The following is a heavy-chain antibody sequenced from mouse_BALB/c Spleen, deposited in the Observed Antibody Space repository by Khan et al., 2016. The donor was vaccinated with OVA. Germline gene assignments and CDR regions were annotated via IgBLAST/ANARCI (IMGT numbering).Heavy chain of an antibody. CDR3: AGGFPTY. CDR1: GYSITSGYN. CDR2: IHYSGST. J-gene: IGHJ3*01. Sequence: EVKLLESGPDLVKPSQSLSLTCTVTGYSITSGYNWHWIRQFPGNKLEWIGYIHYSGSTSYNPSLKSRISITRDTSKNQFFLQLNSVTTEDTSTYYGAGGFPTYWGQGTLVTVSA. V-gene: IGHV3-1*02.